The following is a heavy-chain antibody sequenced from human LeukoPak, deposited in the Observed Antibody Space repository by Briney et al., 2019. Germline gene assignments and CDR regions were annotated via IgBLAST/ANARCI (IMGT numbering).Heavy chain of an antibody. CDR2: IIPIFGTA. V-gene: IGHV1-69*13. J-gene: IGHJ4*02. D-gene: IGHD4-23*01. Sequence: GASVKVSCKASGYTFTGYYMHWVRQAPGQGLEWMGGIIPIFGTANYAQKFQGRVTITADESTSTAYMELSSLRSEDTAVYYCARDYGGNSGHYWGQGTLVTVSS. CDR3: ARDYGGNSGHY. CDR1: GYTFTGYY.